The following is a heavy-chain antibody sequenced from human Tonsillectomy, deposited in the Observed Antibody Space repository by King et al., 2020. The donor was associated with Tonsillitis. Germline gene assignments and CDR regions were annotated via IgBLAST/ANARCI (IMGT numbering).Heavy chain of an antibody. CDR2: ITSSSSTI. CDR3: ARDPLPPLGWELPHNWFDS. Sequence: EVQLVESGGGLVQPGGSLRLSCAASGFTFSSYSMNWVRQAPGKGLEWVSYITSSSSTIYYADSVEGRVTISRDNAKNSLFLQMNSLRDEDTAVYYCARDPLPPLGWELPHNWFDSWGQGTLVTVSS. V-gene: IGHV3-48*02. J-gene: IGHJ5*01. CDR1: GFTFSSYS. D-gene: IGHD1-26*01.